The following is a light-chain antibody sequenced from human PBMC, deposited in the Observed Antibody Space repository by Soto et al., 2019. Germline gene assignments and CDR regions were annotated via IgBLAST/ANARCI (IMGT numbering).Light chain of an antibody. V-gene: IGKV3-20*01. CDR2: GVS. CDR1: QSVISNY. Sequence: EMVLTQSPGTLSLSPGVRATLSCRASQSVISNYLAWYQQKPGLAPSLLSYGVSIRATGIPDRLSRCGSGTVFSLTIGRPELEDFAVYYCRQYGRSPKPFGQGTKVDIK. J-gene: IGKJ1*01. CDR3: RQYGRSPKP.